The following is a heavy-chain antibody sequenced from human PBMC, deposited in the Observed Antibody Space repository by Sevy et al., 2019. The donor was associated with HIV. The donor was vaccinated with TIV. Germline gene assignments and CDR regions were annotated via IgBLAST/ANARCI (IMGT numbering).Heavy chain of an antibody. J-gene: IGHJ4*02. CDR1: GLTFSSYA. CDR3: ARSPIVGASSYFDY. V-gene: IGHV3-30*04. D-gene: IGHD1-26*01. CDR2: ISYDGSNK. Sequence: GGSLRLSCAASGLTFSSYAMHWVRQAPGKGLEWVAVISYDGSNKYYADSVKGRFTISRDNSKNTLYLQMNSLRAEDTAVYYCARSPIVGASSYFDYWGQGTLVTVSS.